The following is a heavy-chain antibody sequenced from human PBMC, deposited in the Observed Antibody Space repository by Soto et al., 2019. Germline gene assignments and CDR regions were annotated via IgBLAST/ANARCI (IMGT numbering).Heavy chain of an antibody. Sequence: SETLSITCTLSGGSISSSSHYWGWVRQPPGKGLEWIASIKYSGNTYYNPSLKSRVTISVDTSKNQFSLKLSSVTAADTAVYYCARRGGVGATKYDYWGEGILVTVYS. CDR2: IKYSGNT. CDR3: ARRGGVGATKYDY. J-gene: IGHJ4*02. V-gene: IGHV4-39*01. D-gene: IGHD1-26*01. CDR1: GGSISSSSHY.